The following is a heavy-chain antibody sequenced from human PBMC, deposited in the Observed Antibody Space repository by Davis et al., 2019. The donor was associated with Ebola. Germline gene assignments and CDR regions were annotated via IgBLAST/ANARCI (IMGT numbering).Heavy chain of an antibody. CDR2: IFSNGDI. J-gene: IGHJ4*02. Sequence: ESLKISCAASGFTFSDYYMSWIRQAPGKGLECVSVIFSNGDIYYAESVKDRFTISRDNSKNTLYLQMTSLRAEDTAVYYCARGGLYMVRGEFPDYWGQGTLVTVSS. CDR3: ARGGLYMVRGEFPDY. V-gene: IGHV3-66*01. CDR1: GFTFSDYY. D-gene: IGHD3-10*01.